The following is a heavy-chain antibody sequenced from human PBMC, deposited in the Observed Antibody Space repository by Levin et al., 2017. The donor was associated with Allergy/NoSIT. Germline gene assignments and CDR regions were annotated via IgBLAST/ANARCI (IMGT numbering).Heavy chain of an antibody. J-gene: IGHJ4*02. V-gene: IGHV1-46*01. CDR3: ARGDFSSYADLVEFTY. CDR2: INPSGGST. CDR1: GYDFSNYY. D-gene: IGHD6-13*01. Sequence: PWASVKVSCKASGYDFSNYYVHWVRQAPGQGLEWMGIINPSGGSTSYAQKFQGRVTMTGDTSTNRVYMDLTSLRSEDTAVYYCARGDFSSYADLVEFTYWGQGTLVTVSS.